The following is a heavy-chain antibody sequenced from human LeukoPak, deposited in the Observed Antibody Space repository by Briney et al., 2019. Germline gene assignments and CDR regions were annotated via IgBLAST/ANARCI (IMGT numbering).Heavy chain of an antibody. D-gene: IGHD6-13*01. CDR1: GGSISSYY. CDR3: ARVGSSWSDNWFDP. J-gene: IGHJ5*02. CDR2: IYYSGST. Sequence: SETLSLTCTVSGGSISSYYWSWIRQPPGKGLEWIGYIYYSGSTNYNPSLKSRVTISVDTSKNQFSLKLSSVTAADTAVYYCARVGSSWSDNWFDPWGQGTLVTVSS. V-gene: IGHV4-59*01.